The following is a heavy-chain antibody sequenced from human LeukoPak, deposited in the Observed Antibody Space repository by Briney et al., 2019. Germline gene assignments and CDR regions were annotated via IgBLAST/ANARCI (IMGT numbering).Heavy chain of an antibody. J-gene: IGHJ4*02. CDR3: ARGADGDFFDY. Sequence: GRSLRLSCAASGFTFSSYGMHWVRQAPGKGLEWVAVIWYDGSNKYYADSVKGRFTISRDNSKNTLYLQMNRLRAEDTAVYYCARGADGDFFDYWGQGTLVTVSS. D-gene: IGHD2-21*01. CDR2: IWYDGSNK. V-gene: IGHV3-33*01. CDR1: GFTFSSYG.